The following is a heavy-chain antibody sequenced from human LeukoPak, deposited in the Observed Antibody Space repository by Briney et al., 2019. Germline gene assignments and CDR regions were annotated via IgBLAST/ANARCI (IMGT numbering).Heavy chain of an antibody. CDR1: GFTFSGFA. CDR3: ARDTGLYDSSGYPSGY. J-gene: IGHJ4*02. Sequence: GGSLRLSCAASGFTFSGFAMSWVRQAPGKGLEWVSVVSGSGSSTYYADSVKGRFTISRDNAKNSLYLQMNSLRAEDTAVYYCARDTGLYDSSGYPSGYWGQGTLVTVSS. V-gene: IGHV3-23*01. D-gene: IGHD3-22*01. CDR2: VSGSGSST.